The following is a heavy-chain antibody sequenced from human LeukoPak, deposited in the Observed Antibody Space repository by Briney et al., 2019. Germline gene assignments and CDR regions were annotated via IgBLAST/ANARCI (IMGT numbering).Heavy chain of an antibody. Sequence: GGSLRLSCAASGFTFTSYAMNWVRQAPGKGLEWVSSISSSSSYIYYADSVKGRFTISRDNAKNSLYLQMNSLRAEDTAVYYCATLKIAVADDYWGQGTLVTVSS. V-gene: IGHV3-21*01. CDR1: GFTFTSYA. CDR3: ATLKIAVADDY. D-gene: IGHD6-19*01. J-gene: IGHJ4*02. CDR2: ISSSSSYI.